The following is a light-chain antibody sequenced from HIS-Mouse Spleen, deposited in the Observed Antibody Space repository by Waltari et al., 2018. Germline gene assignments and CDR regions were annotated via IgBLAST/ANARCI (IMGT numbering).Light chain of an antibody. Sequence: QSALTQPASVSGSPGQSLTISCTGTSSDVGSYNLVSWYQQPPAKAPKLMIDEGSKRPSGVSNRFSGSKSGNTASLTISGLQAEDEADYYCCSYAGSSTFEVFGGGTKLTVL. CDR3: CSYAGSSTFEV. CDR2: EGS. V-gene: IGLV2-23*03. CDR1: SSDVGSYNL. J-gene: IGLJ2*01.